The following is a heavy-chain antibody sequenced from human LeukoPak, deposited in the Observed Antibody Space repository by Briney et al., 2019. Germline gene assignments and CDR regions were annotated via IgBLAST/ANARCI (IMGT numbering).Heavy chain of an antibody. CDR3: ARRITATTPFDY. Sequence: GGSLRLSCAASGFTFRNYAMHWVRQTPGKGLEWVSAITGSGDGTKYADSVKGRFTISRDNSKNTVYLQMNSLRVEDTALYYCARRITATTPFDYWGQGTLVIVSS. CDR2: ITGSGDGT. D-gene: IGHD3-16*01. CDR1: GFTFRNYA. V-gene: IGHV3-23*01. J-gene: IGHJ4*02.